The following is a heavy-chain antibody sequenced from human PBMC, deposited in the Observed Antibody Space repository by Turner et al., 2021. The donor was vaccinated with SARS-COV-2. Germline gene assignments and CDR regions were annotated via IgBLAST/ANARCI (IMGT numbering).Heavy chain of an antibody. CDR3: ARRLVVQGTDDYSYYYGMDV. J-gene: IGHJ6*02. CDR2: IYYSGRT. Sequence: QLQLQESGPGLVKPSETLSLTCTVSGGSISSSSYYWGWIRQPPGKGLEWIGNIYYSGRTYYNPSLKSRVTISVDTSKNQFSLKLSYVTATDTAVYYCARRLVVQGTDDYSYYYGMDVWGQGTTVTVSS. CDR1: GGSISSSSYY. D-gene: IGHD3-22*01. V-gene: IGHV4-39*01.